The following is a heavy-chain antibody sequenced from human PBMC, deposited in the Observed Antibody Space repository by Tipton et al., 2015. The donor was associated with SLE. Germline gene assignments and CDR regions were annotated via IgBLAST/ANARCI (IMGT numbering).Heavy chain of an antibody. CDR2: IYHTGTT. D-gene: IGHD3-3*01. Sequence: GLVKPSGTLSLTCAVSGGSIYSGHWWSWVRQPPGRGLEWIGHIYHTGTTNYNPSLKSRVTISVDRSNNQFSLKLTSVTAADTAVYYCARDQEVFTDYWSGPYYSDFWGQGTLVIVSS. V-gene: IGHV4-4*02. CDR1: GGSIYSGHW. CDR3: ARDQEVFTDYWSGPYYSDF. J-gene: IGHJ4*02.